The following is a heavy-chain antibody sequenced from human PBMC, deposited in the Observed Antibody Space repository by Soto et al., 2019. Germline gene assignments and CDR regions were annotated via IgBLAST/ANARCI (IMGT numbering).Heavy chain of an antibody. CDR2: IYPGDSDT. D-gene: IGHD6-13*01. J-gene: IGHJ3*01. V-gene: IGHV5-51*01. CDR3: ARLLSSYSSSWYWAFDV. CDR1: GYRFTSYW. Sequence: RGESLKISCKASGYRFTSYWIGWVRQMPGKGLEWMGIIYPGDSDTRYSPSFQGQVTISVDKSINTAYLQWSSLKASDTAMYYCARLLSSYSSSWYWAFDVWGQGKMVTVSS.